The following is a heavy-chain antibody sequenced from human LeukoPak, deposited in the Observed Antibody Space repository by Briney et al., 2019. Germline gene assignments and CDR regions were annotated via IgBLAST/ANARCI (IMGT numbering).Heavy chain of an antibody. Sequence: PSETLSLTCTVSGGSISRDYWSWIRRPPGKGLEWSGYIDDSGNTNYNPSLKSQVTISVDKSKNQFSLKLSFVTAADTAMYYCARSDYHNSGSHTVFDAFDIWGQGTRVTVSS. CDR2: IDDSGNT. CDR3: ARSDYHNSGSHTVFDAFDI. J-gene: IGHJ3*02. D-gene: IGHD3-10*01. CDR1: GGSISRDY. V-gene: IGHV4-59*01.